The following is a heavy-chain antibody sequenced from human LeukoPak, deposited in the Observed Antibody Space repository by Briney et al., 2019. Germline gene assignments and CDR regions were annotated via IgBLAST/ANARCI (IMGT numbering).Heavy chain of an antibody. CDR2: IWYGGSNK. D-gene: IGHD6-13*01. Sequence: GGSLRLSCAASGFTFSSYGMHWVRQAPGKGLEWVAVIWYGGSNKYYADSVKGRFTISRDNSKNALYLQMNSLRAEDTAVYYCAKDSEQSSSWYGWFDPWGQGTLVTVSS. CDR3: AKDSEQSSSWYGWFDP. V-gene: IGHV3-30*02. J-gene: IGHJ5*02. CDR1: GFTFSSYG.